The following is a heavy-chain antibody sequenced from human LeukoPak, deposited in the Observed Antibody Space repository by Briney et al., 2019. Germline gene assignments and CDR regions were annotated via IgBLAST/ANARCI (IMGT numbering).Heavy chain of an antibody. D-gene: IGHD2-15*01. CDR2: INHSGST. V-gene: IGHV4-34*01. Sequence: PSETLSLTCAVYGGSFSGYYWSWIRQPPGKGLEWIGEINHSGSTNYNPSLKSRVTISVDTSKNQFSLKLSSVTAADTAVYYCARHRQPIVVVVAAKGFDYWGQGTLVTVSS. CDR3: ARHRQPIVVVVAAKGFDY. CDR1: GGSFSGYY. J-gene: IGHJ4*02.